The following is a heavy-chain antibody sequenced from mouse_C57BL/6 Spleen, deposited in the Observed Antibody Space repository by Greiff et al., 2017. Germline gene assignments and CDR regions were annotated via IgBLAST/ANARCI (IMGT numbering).Heavy chain of an antibody. V-gene: IGHV1-64*01. D-gene: IGHD2-3*01. CDR2: IHPNSGST. Sequence: QVQLQQSGAELVKPGASVKLSCKASGYTFTSYWMHWVKQRPGQGLEWIGMIHPNSGSTNYNEKFKSKATLTVDKSSSTAYMQLSSLTSEDSAVYCWARDDGYYPDLDYWGQGTTLTVSS. CDR3: ARDDGYYPDLDY. J-gene: IGHJ2*01. CDR1: GYTFTSYW.